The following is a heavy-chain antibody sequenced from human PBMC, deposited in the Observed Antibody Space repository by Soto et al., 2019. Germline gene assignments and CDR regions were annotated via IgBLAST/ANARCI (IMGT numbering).Heavy chain of an antibody. V-gene: IGHV4-31*03. J-gene: IGHJ4*02. CDR3: ARGRNNWNYYDFRGIDY. Sequence: SETLSLTCTVSGGSIISGGYYWSWIRQHPGKGLEWIGYIYYSGSTYYNPSLKSRVTISVDTSKNQFSLKLSSVTAADTAVYYCARGRNNWNYYDFRGIDYWGQGTLVTVSS. CDR1: GGSIISGGYY. D-gene: IGHD1-7*01. CDR2: IYYSGST.